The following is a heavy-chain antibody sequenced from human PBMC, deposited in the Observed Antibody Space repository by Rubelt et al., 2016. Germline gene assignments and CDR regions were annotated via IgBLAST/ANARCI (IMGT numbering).Heavy chain of an antibody. CDR1: RYW. CDR2: INTDGST. D-gene: IGHD3-3*01. CDR3: ARAPWRADF. Sequence: RYWMHWVRQAPGKGLVWVSRINTDGSTSYADTVKGRFTISRDNGKNTLHLQMNSLSAEDTAVYYCARAPWRADFRGQGTLVTVSS. V-gene: IGHV3-74*01. J-gene: IGHJ4*02.